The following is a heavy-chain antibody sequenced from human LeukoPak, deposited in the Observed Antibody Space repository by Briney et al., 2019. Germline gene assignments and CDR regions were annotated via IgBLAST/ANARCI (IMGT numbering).Heavy chain of an antibody. CDR1: GGSISTTTNY. D-gene: IGHD6-13*01. V-gene: IGHV4-39*01. Sequence: PSETLSLTCSVSGGSISTTTNYWSWIRQPPGRGLECIGTIYYTGGTDYNPSLKSRVAISIDTAKNQFTLQLSSVTAADTAVYYRASLLESAAGKFDYWGQGALVTVSS. CDR3: ASLLESAAGKFDY. CDR2: IYYTGGT. J-gene: IGHJ4*02.